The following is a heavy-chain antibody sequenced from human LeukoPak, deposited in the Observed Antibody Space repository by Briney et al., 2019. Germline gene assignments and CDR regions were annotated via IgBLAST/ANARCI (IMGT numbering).Heavy chain of an antibody. D-gene: IGHD4-17*01. J-gene: IGHJ3*02. CDR3: ARDEDGDFLRGAFDI. V-gene: IGHV1-69*05. CDR2: IIPIFGTA. CDR1: GGTFSSYA. Sequence: SVKVSCKASGGTFSSYAISWVRQAPGQGLEWMGGIIPIFGTANYAQKFQGRVTITTDESTSTAYMELSSLRAEDTAVYYCARDEDGDFLRGAFDIWGQGTMVTVSS.